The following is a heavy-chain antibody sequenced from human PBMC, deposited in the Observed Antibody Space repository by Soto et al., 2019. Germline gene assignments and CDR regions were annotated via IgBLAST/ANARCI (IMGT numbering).Heavy chain of an antibody. CDR1: GGSFSGYY. CDR2: INHSGST. J-gene: IGHJ4*02. Sequence: QVQLQQWGAGLLKPSETLSLTCAVYGGSFSGYYWSWIRQPPGEGLEWIGEINHSGSTNYNPSLKSRVTISVDTSKNQFSLELSSVAAADTAVYYCARESSRVRGVIIERQNNRGTDYWGQGTLVTVSS. V-gene: IGHV4-34*01. CDR3: ARESSRVRGVIIERQNNRGTDY. D-gene: IGHD3-10*01.